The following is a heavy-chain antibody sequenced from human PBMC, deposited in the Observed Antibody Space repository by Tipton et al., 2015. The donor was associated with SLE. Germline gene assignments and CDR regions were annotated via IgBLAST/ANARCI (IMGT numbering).Heavy chain of an antibody. D-gene: IGHD6-19*01. Sequence: TLSLTCTVSGGSISSSSYYWSWIRQPPGKGLEWIGYIYYSGSTNYNPSLKSRVTLSVDTSKNQFSLKLSSVTAADTAVYYCARFIAVAGIAEYFQHWGQGTLVTVSS. CDR1: GGSISSSSYY. CDR2: IYYSGST. V-gene: IGHV4-61*05. CDR3: ARFIAVAGIAEYFQH. J-gene: IGHJ1*01.